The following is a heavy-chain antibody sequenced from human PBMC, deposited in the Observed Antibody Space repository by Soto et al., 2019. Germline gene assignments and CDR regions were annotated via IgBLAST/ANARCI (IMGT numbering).Heavy chain of an antibody. Sequence: GGSLRLSCAASGFAVSRDYMSWVRQAPGKGLEWVSVIYTGGSTYYADSVKGRFTISRDNSKSTLYLQMNSLRAEDTALYYCAKGRSYYYYYGVDVWGQGTTVTVSS. J-gene: IGHJ6*02. CDR3: AKGRSYYYYYGVDV. CDR1: GFAVSRDY. V-gene: IGHV3-53*01. CDR2: IYTGGST.